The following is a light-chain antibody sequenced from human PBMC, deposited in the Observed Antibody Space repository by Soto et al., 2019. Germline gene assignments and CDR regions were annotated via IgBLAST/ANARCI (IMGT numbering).Light chain of an antibody. CDR1: QSVSSSY. CDR3: QQYGSSPTT. CDR2: GAS. V-gene: IGKV3-20*01. Sequence: EIVLTQSPGTLSLSPGERATLSCRASQSVSSSYLAWYQQKPGQAPRLLIYGASSRATGIPDRFSGSGSGTDFTLTICRLEPEDFAVYYCQQYGSSPTTFGGGTKVEIK. J-gene: IGKJ4*01.